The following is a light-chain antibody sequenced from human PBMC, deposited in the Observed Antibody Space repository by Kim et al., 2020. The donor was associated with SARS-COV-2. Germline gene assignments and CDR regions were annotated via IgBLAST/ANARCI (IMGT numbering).Light chain of an antibody. CDR3: LQHNTYPIT. Sequence: ASVEDRVTITCRESQNIRNDLGWYQQNPGRAPKRLIYGASSLQSGVPSRFSGSGSGTEFTLTISSLQPEDFATYFCLQHNTYPITFGRGTRLEIK. CDR1: QNIRND. CDR2: GAS. V-gene: IGKV1-17*01. J-gene: IGKJ5*01.